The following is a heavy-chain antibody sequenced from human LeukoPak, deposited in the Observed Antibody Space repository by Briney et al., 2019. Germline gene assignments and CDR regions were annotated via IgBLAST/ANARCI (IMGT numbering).Heavy chain of an antibody. D-gene: IGHD3-9*01. CDR2: MNPNSGNT. CDR3: ARAPLRYFDWPISPWEPDNWFDP. Sequence: ASVKVSCKASGGTFSSYAISWVRQAPGQGLEWMGWMNPNSGNTGYAQKFQGRVTMTRNTSISTAYMELSSLRSEDTAVYYCARAPLRYFDWPISPWEPDNWFDPWGQGTLVTVSS. CDR1: GGTFSSYA. J-gene: IGHJ5*02. V-gene: IGHV1-8*02.